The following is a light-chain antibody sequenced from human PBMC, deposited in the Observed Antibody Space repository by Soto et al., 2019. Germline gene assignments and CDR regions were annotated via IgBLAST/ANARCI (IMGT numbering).Light chain of an antibody. CDR2: AAS. CDR1: QRISTY. J-gene: IGKJ1*01. V-gene: IGKV1-39*01. Sequence: DIQMTQSPSTLSAGVGDRVTITCRASQRISTYLNWYQQKPGKAPTLLIYAASSLQSGVPSRFSGGGSGTDFTLTINTLQPEDFATYCCQPCYSSPRTFGQGTKVEIK. CDR3: QPCYSSPRT.